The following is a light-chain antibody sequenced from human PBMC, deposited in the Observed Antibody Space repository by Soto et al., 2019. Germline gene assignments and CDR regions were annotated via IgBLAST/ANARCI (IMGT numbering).Light chain of an antibody. CDR1: SSDVGGYNY. Sequence: QSALTQPASVSGSPGQSITISCTGTSSDVGGYNYVSWYQQHPGKAPKLMIYEVSHRPSGVSNRFSGSKSGNTASLTTSGLQAEDEADYYCSSYTSSSTRVFGGGTKLTVL. J-gene: IGLJ3*02. CDR3: SSYTSSSTRV. CDR2: EVS. V-gene: IGLV2-14*01.